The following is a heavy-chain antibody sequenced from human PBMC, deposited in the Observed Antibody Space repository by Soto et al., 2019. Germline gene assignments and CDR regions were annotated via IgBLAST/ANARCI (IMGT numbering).Heavy chain of an antibody. J-gene: IGHJ6*02. V-gene: IGHV3-33*01. CDR2: IWYDGSSQ. Sequence: QVNLVQSGGGLVQPGRSLRLSCEASGFTFRNSGMEWIRQAPGKGLEWVARIWYDGSSQYYADSVKGRFTISRDNSKNTLYMEMNSVRVEDTAVYYCARDMDSNYDGMDVWGQGTRVIGSS. CDR1: GFTFRNSG. D-gene: IGHD4-4*01. CDR3: ARDMDSNYDGMDV.